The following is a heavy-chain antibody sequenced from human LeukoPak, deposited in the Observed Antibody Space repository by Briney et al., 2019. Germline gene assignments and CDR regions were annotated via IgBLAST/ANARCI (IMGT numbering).Heavy chain of an antibody. CDR2: IRYDGSNK. CDR3: AKDYSPIFGVVTLDY. J-gene: IGHJ4*02. CDR1: GFTFSSYG. D-gene: IGHD3-3*01. V-gene: IGHV3-30*02. Sequence: GGSLRLSCAASGFTFSSYGMHWVRQAPGKGLEWVAFIRYDGSNKYYADSVKGRFTISRDNSKNTLYLQMNSLRAEDTAVYYCAKDYSPIFGVVTLDYWGQGTLVTVSS.